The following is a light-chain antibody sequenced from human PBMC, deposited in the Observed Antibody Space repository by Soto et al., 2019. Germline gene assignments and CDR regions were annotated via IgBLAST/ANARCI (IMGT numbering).Light chain of an antibody. CDR3: QQRSSSTLT. Sequence: EIVFTQSPATLSLSPGERATLSCSASQSVRTYLAWYQQKPGQAPRILIHDVSDRDTGIPARFSGSGSGTDFTLTISSLEPEDFAVYYCQQRSSSTLTFGGGTKVDIK. CDR2: DVS. J-gene: IGKJ4*01. V-gene: IGKV3-11*01. CDR1: QSVRTY.